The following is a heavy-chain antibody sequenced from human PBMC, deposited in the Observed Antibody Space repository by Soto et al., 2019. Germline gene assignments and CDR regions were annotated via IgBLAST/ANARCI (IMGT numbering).Heavy chain of an antibody. CDR2: INAGNGNT. CDR1: GYTFSSYA. V-gene: IGHV1-3*01. J-gene: IGHJ4*02. Sequence: ASVKVSCKASGYTFSSYAMHWVRQAPGQRLEWMGWINAGNGNTKYSQKFQGRVTITRDTSASTAYMELSSLRSEDTAAYSCARGPNPYFFDYWGQGTLVTVSS. CDR3: ARGPNPYFFDY.